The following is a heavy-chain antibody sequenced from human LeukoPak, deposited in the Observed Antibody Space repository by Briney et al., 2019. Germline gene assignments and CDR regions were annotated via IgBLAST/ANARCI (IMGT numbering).Heavy chain of an antibody. Sequence: SVKVSCKASGGTFSSYAISWVRQAPGQGLEWMGGIIPIFGTANYAQKYQGRVTITADESTSTAYMELSSLRSEDTAVYYCARVEGYGSGDYFDYWGQGTLVTVSS. V-gene: IGHV1-69*01. CDR2: IIPIFGTA. J-gene: IGHJ4*02. D-gene: IGHD3-10*01. CDR1: GGTFSSYA. CDR3: ARVEGYGSGDYFDY.